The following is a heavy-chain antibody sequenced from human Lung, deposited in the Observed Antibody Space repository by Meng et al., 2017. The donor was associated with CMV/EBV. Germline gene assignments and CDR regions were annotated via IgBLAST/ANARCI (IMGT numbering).Heavy chain of an antibody. CDR3: ARDKVRYYDFWSGYGGMDV. V-gene: IGHV3-30*02. CDR1: GFTFSSYG. CDR2: IRHDGSNK. D-gene: IGHD3-3*01. J-gene: IGHJ6*02. Sequence: GGSXRLXXAASGFTFSSYGMHWVRQSPGKGLEWVAFIRHDGSNKYSADSVKGRFTISRDNAKNTLYLQMNSLRAEDTAVYYCARDKVRYYDFWSGYGGMDVXGQGXTVTVSS.